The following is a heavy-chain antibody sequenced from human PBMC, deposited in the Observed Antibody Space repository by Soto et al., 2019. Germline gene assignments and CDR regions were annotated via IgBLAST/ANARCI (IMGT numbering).Heavy chain of an antibody. V-gene: IGHV1-24*01. D-gene: IGHD6-13*01. CDR3: AIEVLRSNQFDL. CDR1: GYTLTELS. Sequence: GASVKVSCKVSGYTLTELSIHWVRQTPGEGLEGMGGFDLENGETIYAQRFQGRVTMTEESSADTPYMELSSLRSEGPAVYYCAIEVLRSNQFDLWGQGTMVTVSS. CDR2: FDLENGET. J-gene: IGHJ5*02.